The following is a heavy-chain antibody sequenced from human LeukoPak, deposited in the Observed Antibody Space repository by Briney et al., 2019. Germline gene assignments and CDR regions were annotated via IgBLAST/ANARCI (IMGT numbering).Heavy chain of an antibody. CDR2: VDYSADST. Sequence: GSMLLSCTASGFTLSSYEMSWIRLAPGPRLEWVSSVDYSADSTHYADSVMGRFTISRDNSKNTLYLQLNSLSADDTAVYYCARNSGWYGVSWGQGTLVTVSS. D-gene: IGHD6-19*01. J-gene: IGHJ4*02. V-gene: IGHV3-23*01. CDR3: ARNSGWYGVS. CDR1: GFTLSSYE.